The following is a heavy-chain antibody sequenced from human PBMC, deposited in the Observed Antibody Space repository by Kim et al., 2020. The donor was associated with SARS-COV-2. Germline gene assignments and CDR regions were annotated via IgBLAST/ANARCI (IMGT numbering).Heavy chain of an antibody. CDR2: INHSGST. D-gene: IGHD6-13*01. J-gene: IGHJ6*02. CDR1: GGSFSGYY. V-gene: IGHV4-34*01. Sequence: SETLSLTCAVYGGSFSGYYWSWIRQPPGKGLEWIGEINHSGSTNYNPSLKSRVTISVDTSKNQFSLKLSSVTAADTAVYYCARGSPQQLVQAFRHYYGMDVWGQGTTVTVSS. CDR3: ARGSPQQLVQAFRHYYGMDV.